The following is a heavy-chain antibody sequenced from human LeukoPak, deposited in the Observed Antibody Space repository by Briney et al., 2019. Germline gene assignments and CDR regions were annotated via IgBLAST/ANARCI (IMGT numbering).Heavy chain of an antibody. Sequence: PGGTLSLSCASSGFTFHTYSMNWVRQAPGKGLEGVSSISSSNSYIYYADSMKGRFTISRHNAKNSLYLQMNSLRAEDTAVYYCARDGGSGNKYNYYYYMDVWGRGTTVTISS. D-gene: IGHD3-10*01. J-gene: IGHJ6*03. CDR2: ISSSNSYI. CDR1: GFTFHTYS. CDR3: ARDGGSGNKYNYYYYMDV. V-gene: IGHV3-21*01.